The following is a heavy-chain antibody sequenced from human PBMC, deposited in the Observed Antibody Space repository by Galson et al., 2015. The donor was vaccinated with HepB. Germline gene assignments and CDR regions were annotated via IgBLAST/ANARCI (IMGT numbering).Heavy chain of an antibody. CDR2: ISGSGGST. V-gene: IGHV3-23*01. CDR1: GFTFSSYA. CDR3: AKGSVVILSYFDY. J-gene: IGHJ4*02. Sequence: SLRLSCAASGFTFSSYAMSWVRQAPGKGLEWVSAISGSGGSTYYADSVKGRFTISRDNSKNTLYLQMNSLRAEDTAVYYCAKGSVVILSYFDYCGQGTLVTVSS. D-gene: IGHD3-22*01.